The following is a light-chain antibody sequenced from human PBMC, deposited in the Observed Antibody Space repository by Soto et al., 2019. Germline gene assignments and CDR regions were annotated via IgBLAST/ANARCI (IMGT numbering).Light chain of an antibody. J-gene: IGKJ1*01. CDR1: QNVNRR. CDR3: KQYNTYQT. V-gene: IGKV1-5*01. Sequence: DIQMTQVPSALSASVGDIDTITCRANQNVNRRLSWYQHTPRKAPQILIYDASVLETGVPSRFSGCGSETEFTLTISGLQSDDFATYYCKQYNTYQTFGRGAKVDIK. CDR2: DAS.